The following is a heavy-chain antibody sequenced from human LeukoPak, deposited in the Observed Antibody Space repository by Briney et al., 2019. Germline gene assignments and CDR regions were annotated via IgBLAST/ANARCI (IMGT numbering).Heavy chain of an antibody. J-gene: IGHJ5*02. CDR2: IVPFVDIT. D-gene: IGHD6-6*01. V-gene: IGHV1-69*02. CDR1: GGSLRNYT. Sequence: ALVKVSCKSSGGSLRNYTIHWVRQAPGQGLEWMGRIVPFVDITNYAHNFQDRVTITADKSTNTAYIELSSLRSEDTAVYYCAATSSIINWFDPWGQGTLVTVSS. CDR3: AATSSIINWFDP.